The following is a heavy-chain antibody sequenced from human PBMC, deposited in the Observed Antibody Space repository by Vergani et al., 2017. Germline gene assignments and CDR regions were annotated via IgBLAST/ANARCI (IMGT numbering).Heavy chain of an antibody. J-gene: IGHJ4*02. D-gene: IGHD5-12*01. CDR2: VSGSGGST. CDR1: GFTVSSNY. Sequence: EVQLVESGGGLVKPGGSLRLSCAASGFTVSSNYMSWVRQAPGKGLEWVSAVSGSGGSTYYADSVKGRFTISRDNSKNTLYLQMNSLRAEDTAVYYCAKEVLALLRGYIDYWGQGTLVTVSS. CDR3: AKEVLALLRGYIDY. V-gene: IGHV3-23*04.